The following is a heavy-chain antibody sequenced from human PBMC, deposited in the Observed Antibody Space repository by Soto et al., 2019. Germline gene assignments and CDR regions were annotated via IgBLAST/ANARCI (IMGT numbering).Heavy chain of an antibody. V-gene: IGHV4-30-4*01. CDR2: IHYSGSF. CDR3: VREDDGGDRDYYGLDV. CDR1: GGSISSDHYH. Sequence: QVQLQESGPGLVRPSQTLSLTCTVSGGSISSDHYHWTWIRQTPGKGLEWIGYIHYSGSFYYTPSLQIRVTMSVDTSKNLFSLKLSSVTAADTAVYFCVREDDGGDRDYYGLDVWGQGTTVTVSS. D-gene: IGHD4-17*01. J-gene: IGHJ6*02.